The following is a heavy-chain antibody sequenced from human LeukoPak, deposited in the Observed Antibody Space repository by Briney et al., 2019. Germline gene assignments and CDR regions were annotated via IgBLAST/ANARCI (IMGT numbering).Heavy chain of an antibody. J-gene: IGHJ5*02. V-gene: IGHV3-23*01. Sequence: GGSLRLSCAASGFTFSGYGMSWVRQAPGKGLEWVSAISGPGDNTYSADSVKGRFTISRDNAKNSLYLQMNSLRAEDTAVYYCARQQAYGDYDPWGQGTLVTVSS. CDR2: ISGPGDNT. D-gene: IGHD4-17*01. CDR1: GFTFSGYG. CDR3: ARQQAYGDYDP.